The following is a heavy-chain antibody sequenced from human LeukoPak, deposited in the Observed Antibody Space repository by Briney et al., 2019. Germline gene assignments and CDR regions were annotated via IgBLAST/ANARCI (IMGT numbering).Heavy chain of an antibody. CDR2: INPNSGGT. J-gene: IGHJ4*02. V-gene: IGHV1-2*02. CDR1: GYTFTGYY. CDR3: ARDALTGYSSSWSEEAVDY. D-gene: IGHD6-13*01. Sequence: ASVKVSCKASGYTFTGYYMHWVRQAPGQGLEWMGWINPNSGGTNYAQKLQGRVTMTTDTSTSTAYMELRSLRSDDTAVYYCARDALTGYSSSWSEEAVDYWGQGTLVTVSS.